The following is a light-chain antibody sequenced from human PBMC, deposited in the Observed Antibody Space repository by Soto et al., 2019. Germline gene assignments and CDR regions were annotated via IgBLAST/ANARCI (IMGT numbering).Light chain of an antibody. CDR3: AAWDDSLNGVV. Sequence: QSVLTQPPSASGTPGQRVTIACSGSSSNIGSTTVKWYQQLPGTAPKLLIYNNNQRPSWVPARFSASKSAASASLAISGRQSEDEADYYCAAWDDSLNGVVFGGGTKLTVL. CDR2: NNN. J-gene: IGLJ3*02. V-gene: IGLV1-44*01. CDR1: SSNIGSTT.